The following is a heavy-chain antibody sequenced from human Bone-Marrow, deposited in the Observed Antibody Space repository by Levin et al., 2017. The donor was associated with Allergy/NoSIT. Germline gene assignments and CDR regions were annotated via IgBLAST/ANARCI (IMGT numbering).Heavy chain of an antibody. CDR1: GGSILSFY. CDR2: IYTSGST. V-gene: IGHV4-4*07. D-gene: IGHD3-10*01. CDR3: AGDFGAGVRDNQYGMDV. Sequence: SQTLSLTCTVSGGSILSFYWSWIRQPAGKGLEWIGRIYTSGSTNYNPSLKSRVTMSVDTSKNQFSLRLSSVTAADTAVYYWAGDFGAGVRDNQYGMDVWGQGTTVTVSS. J-gene: IGHJ6*02.